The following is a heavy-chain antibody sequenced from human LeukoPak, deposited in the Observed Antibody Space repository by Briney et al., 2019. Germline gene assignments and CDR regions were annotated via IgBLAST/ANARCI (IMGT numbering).Heavy chain of an antibody. J-gene: IGHJ6*04. Sequence: PGGSLRLSCAASGFTFSSYGMHWVRQAPGKGLEWVAVILYGGSNKYYADSVKGRFTISRDNSKNTLYLQMNSLRAEDTAVYYCAKDPLRYSSGWSPMDVWGKGATVTVSS. CDR1: GFTFSSYG. CDR3: AKDPLRYSSGWSPMDV. V-gene: IGHV3-30*18. D-gene: IGHD6-19*01. CDR2: ILYGGSNK.